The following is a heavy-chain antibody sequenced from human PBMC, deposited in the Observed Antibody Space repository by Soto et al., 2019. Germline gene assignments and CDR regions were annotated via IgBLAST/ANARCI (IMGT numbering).Heavy chain of an antibody. D-gene: IGHD2-2*01. J-gene: IGHJ6*03. CDR1: GGTFSSYT. CDR3: ARGDCSSTSCYGVGYYYYYMDV. V-gene: IGHV1-69*02. Sequence: QVQLVQSGAEVKKPGSSVKVSCKASGGTFSSYTISWVRQAPGQGLEWMGRIIPILGIANYAQKFQGRVTITAEKSTSTAYMEMSSLRSEDTDVYYCARGDCSSTSCYGVGYYYYYMDVWGKGNTVTVSS. CDR2: IIPILGIA.